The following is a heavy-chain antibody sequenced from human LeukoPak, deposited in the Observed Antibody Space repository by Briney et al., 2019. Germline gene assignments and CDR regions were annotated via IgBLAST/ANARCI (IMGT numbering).Heavy chain of an antibody. Sequence: GGSLRLSCAASGFTFSSYAMSWVRQAPGKGLEWVSAISGSGGSTYYADSVKGRFTISRDNSKNTLYLQMNSLRAEDTAVYYCAKDIPEYSGTNDYYYYMDVWGKGTTVTVSS. J-gene: IGHJ6*03. CDR3: AKDIPEYSGTNDYYYYMDV. CDR2: ISGSGGST. D-gene: IGHD1-26*01. CDR1: GFTFSSYA. V-gene: IGHV3-23*01.